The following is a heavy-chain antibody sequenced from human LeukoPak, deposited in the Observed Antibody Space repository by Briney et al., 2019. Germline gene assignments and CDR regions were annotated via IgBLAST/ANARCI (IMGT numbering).Heavy chain of an antibody. CDR2: INPNSGGT. CDR1: VYTFTGYY. CDR3: ASTRITMVRGVIQDYGMDV. V-gene: IGHV1-2*02. D-gene: IGHD3-10*01. J-gene: IGHJ6*02. Sequence: ASVKVSCKASVYTFTGYYMHWVRQAPGQGLEWMGWINPNSGGTNYAQKFQGRVTMTRDMSISTAYMELSRLRSDDTAVYYCASTRITMVRGVIQDYGMDVWGQGTTVTVSS.